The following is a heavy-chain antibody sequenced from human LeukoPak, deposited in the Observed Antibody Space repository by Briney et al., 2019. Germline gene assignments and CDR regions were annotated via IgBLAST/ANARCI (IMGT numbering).Heavy chain of an antibody. Sequence: PWGSLRLSCAASGFTFSDYYMSWIRQAPGKGLEWVLYISSSGSTIYYADSVKGRFTISRDNAKNSLYLQMNSLRAEDTAIYYCARYYYYDSSGPIGYWGQGTLVTVSS. CDR3: ARYYYYDSSGPIGY. V-gene: IGHV3-11*01. J-gene: IGHJ4*02. D-gene: IGHD3-22*01. CDR1: GFTFSDYY. CDR2: ISSSGSTI.